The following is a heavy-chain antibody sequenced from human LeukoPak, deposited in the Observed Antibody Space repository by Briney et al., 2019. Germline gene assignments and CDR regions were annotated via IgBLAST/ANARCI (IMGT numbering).Heavy chain of an antibody. CDR1: GFTFSSYA. V-gene: IGHV3-30*04. Sequence: GGSLRLSCAASGFTFSSYAMHWVRQAPGKGLEWVALISYDGSNKYYADSVKGRSTISRDNSKNTLYLQMNSLRPEDTAVYYCARQNGRDGYNYFDYWGQGTLVTVSS. CDR3: ARQNGRDGYNYFDY. CDR2: ISYDGSNK. D-gene: IGHD5-24*01. J-gene: IGHJ4*02.